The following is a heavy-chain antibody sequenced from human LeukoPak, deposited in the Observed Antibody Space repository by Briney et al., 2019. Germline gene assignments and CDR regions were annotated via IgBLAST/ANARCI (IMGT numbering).Heavy chain of an antibody. CDR3: ARDYDVLSGNYVDY. V-gene: IGHV4-4*02. J-gene: IGHJ4*02. CDR2: IYHSGST. D-gene: IGHD3-3*01. Sequence: PSETLSLTCTVSGGSISSSNWWSWVRQPPGKGLEWIGEIYHSGSTNYNPSLKSRVTISVDKSKNQFSLNLTSVTAADTAVYYCARDYDVLSGNYVDYWGQGTLVTV. CDR1: GGSISSSNW.